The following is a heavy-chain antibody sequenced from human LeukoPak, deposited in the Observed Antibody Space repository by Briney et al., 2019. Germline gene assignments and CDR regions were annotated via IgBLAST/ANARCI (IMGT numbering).Heavy chain of an antibody. CDR2: ISSSSSTI. CDR1: GFTFSSYS. CDR3: ARAYSGRYGLGYYYMDV. Sequence: PGGSLRLSCAASGFTFSSYSMNWVRQAPGKGLEWVSYISSSSSTIYYADSVKGRFTTSRDNAKNSLYLQMNRLRAEDTAVYYCARAYSGRYGLGYYYMDVWGKGTTVTISS. J-gene: IGHJ6*03. V-gene: IGHV3-48*04. D-gene: IGHD1-26*01.